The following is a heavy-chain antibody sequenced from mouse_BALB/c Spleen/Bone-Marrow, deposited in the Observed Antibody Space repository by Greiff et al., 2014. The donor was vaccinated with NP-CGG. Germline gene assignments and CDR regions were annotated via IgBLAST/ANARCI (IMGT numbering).Heavy chain of an antibody. CDR1: GFTFSSYT. CDR3: ARHGGSRGYYFDY. V-gene: IGHV5-12-2*01. J-gene: IGHJ2*01. D-gene: IGHD1-1*01. Sequence: EVQLVESGGGLVQPGGSLKLSCAASGFTFSSYTMSWVRQTPEKRLEWVAYISNGGGSTYYPDTVKGRFTISRDNAKNTLYLQMSSLKSEDTAMCYCARHGGSRGYYFDYWGQGTTLTVSS. CDR2: ISNGGGST.